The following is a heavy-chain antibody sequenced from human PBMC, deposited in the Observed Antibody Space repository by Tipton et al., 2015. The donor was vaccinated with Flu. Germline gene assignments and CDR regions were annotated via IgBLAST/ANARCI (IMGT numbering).Heavy chain of an antibody. Sequence: QVQLVQSGGGVVQPGRSLRLSCAASGFTFSNYGMFWVRQAPGKGLEWVTTISYDGSNQYYADSVKGRFTISRDNSKNMVYLQMNSLRAEDTAVYYCARDSDYGSGSYWIDDWGQGTLVIVSS. D-gene: IGHD3-10*01. CDR2: ISYDGSNQ. J-gene: IGHJ4*02. CDR1: GFTFSNYG. V-gene: IGHV3-30*13. CDR3: ARDSDYGSGSYWIDD.